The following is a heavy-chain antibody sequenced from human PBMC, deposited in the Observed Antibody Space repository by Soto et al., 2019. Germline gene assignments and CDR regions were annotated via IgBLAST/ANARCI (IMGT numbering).Heavy chain of an antibody. CDR1: GGSISSGDYY. CDR3: ARGLSGYYYVHQAYNWFDP. J-gene: IGHJ5*02. Sequence: PSDTLSLTCTVSGGSISSGDYYWSWIRQPPGKGLEWIGYIYYSGSTYYNPSLKSRVTISVDTSKNQFSLKLSSVTAADTAVYYCARGLSGYYYVHQAYNWFDPWGQGTLVTVSS. CDR2: IYYSGST. V-gene: IGHV4-30-4*02. D-gene: IGHD3-22*01.